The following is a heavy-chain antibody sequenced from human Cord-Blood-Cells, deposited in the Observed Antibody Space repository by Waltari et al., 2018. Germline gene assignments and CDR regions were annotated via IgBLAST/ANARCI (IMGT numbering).Heavy chain of an antibody. J-gene: IGHJ4*02. CDR1: GFTVSSNY. D-gene: IGHD5-18*01. V-gene: IGHV3-53*01. Sequence: EVQLVESGGGLIQPGGSLRLSCAASGFTVSSNYMSWVRQAPGKGLEWVSVIYSGGSTYYADSVKGRFTISRDNSKNTLYLQMNSLRAEDTAVYYCARESGYSYGYYFDYWGQGTLVTVSS. CDR3: ARESGYSYGYYFDY. CDR2: IYSGGST.